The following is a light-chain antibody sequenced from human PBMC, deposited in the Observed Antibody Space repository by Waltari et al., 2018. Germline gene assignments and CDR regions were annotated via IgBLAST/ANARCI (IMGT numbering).Light chain of an antibody. CDR1: SSNIGADFD. V-gene: IGLV1-40*01. Sequence: QSVLTQPPSVSGAPGQKISISCTGSSSNIGADFDVHWYQQLPGMAPKLLIYATTHWPPGVSDRFSGSQSGTSASLAITGLQADDEADYYCQSYDSSLDIYVFGTGTTVTVL. CDR2: ATT. CDR3: QSYDSSLDIYV. J-gene: IGLJ1*01.